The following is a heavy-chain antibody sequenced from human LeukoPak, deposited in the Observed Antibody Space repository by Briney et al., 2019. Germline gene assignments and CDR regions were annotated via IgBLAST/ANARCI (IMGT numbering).Heavy chain of an antibody. V-gene: IGHV1-18*01. CDR1: GYTFTSYG. J-gene: IGHJ6*02. CDR3: ARATPYDSSGYYYLYYYGMDV. Sequence: ASVKVSCKASGYTFTSYGISWVRQAPGQGLERMGWVSAYNGNTNYAQKLQGRVTMTTDTSTSTAYMELRSLRSDDTAVYYCARATPYDSSGYYYLYYYGMDVWGQGTTVTVSS. D-gene: IGHD3-22*01. CDR2: VSAYNGNT.